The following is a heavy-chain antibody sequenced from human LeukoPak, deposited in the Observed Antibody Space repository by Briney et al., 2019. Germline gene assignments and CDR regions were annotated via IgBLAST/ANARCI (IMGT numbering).Heavy chain of an antibody. D-gene: IGHD3-3*01. J-gene: IGHJ4*02. CDR3: ARDGASGYLADY. CDR1: GYTLTGYY. CDR2: INPNSGGT. V-gene: IGHV1-2*02. Sequence: ASVKVSCKASGYTLTGYYMHWVRQAPGQGLEWMGWINPNSGGTNYAQKFQGRVTMTRDTSISTAYMELSRQGSDDTAVYYCARDGASGYLADYWGQGTLVTVSS.